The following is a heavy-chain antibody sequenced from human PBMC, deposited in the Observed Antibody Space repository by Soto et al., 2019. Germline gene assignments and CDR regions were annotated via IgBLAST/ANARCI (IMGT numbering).Heavy chain of an antibody. CDR1: GGSFSGYY. J-gene: IGHJ6*02. V-gene: IGHV4-34*01. D-gene: IGHD2-15*01. Sequence: SETVDLTCAVYGGSFSGYYWSWIRQPPGKGLEWIGEINHSGSTNYNPSLKRRVTITVDTTKKQFSLKLRSVTGADTAVYYCACLDLGYCSGGSCSGVWGQVTTVTVSS. CDR2: INHSGST. CDR3: ACLDLGYCSGGSCSGV.